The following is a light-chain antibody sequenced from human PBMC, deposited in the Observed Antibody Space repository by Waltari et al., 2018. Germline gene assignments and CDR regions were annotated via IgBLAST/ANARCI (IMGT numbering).Light chain of an antibody. CDR2: DVD. CDR3: CSYAGRYTSV. J-gene: IGLJ2*01. Sequence: QSALTQPRSVSGSPGQSVTLSCTGTSSDSGGYKYVSWDQQPPGKAPKLVLYDVDKRPPGVPDRFSGSKAGNTASLTISGLQTDDEADYYCCSYAGRYTSVFGGGTRVTVL. V-gene: IGLV2-11*01. CDR1: SSDSGGYKY.